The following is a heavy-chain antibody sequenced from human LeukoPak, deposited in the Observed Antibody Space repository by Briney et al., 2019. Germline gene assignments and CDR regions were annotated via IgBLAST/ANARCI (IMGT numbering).Heavy chain of an antibody. V-gene: IGHV4-61*02. J-gene: IGHJ4*02. CDR2: IYTSGST. D-gene: IGHD3-3*01. CDR3: ARVPYYDFWSGPHDY. CDR1: GGSISSGSYY. Sequence: SETLSLNCTVSGGSISSGSYYWSWIRQPAGKGLEWIGRIYTSGSTNYNPSLRRRLNISVDTSKNQFSLKLSSVTAADTAVYYCARVPYYDFWSGPHDYWGQGTLVTVSS.